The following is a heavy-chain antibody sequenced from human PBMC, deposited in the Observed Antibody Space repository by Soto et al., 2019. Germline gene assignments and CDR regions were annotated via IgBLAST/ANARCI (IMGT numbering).Heavy chain of an antibody. CDR2: ISGSGGST. V-gene: IGHV3-23*01. CDR1: GFTFSSYA. J-gene: IGHJ4*02. D-gene: IGHD1-26*01. Sequence: GGSLRLSCAASGFTFSSYAMSWVRQAPGKGLEWVSAISGSGGSTYYADSVKGRFIISRDNSKNTLYLQMNSLRAEDTAVYYCAKDEWELPGVFDYWGQGTLVTVSS. CDR3: AKDEWELPGVFDY.